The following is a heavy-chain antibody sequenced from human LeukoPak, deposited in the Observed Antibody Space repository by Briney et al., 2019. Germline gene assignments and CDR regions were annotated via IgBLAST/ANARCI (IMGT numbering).Heavy chain of an antibody. Sequence: TGGSLRLSCAASGFTFGSYWMHWVRQIAGKGLVWVSRINSDGSSAEYVDSVKGRFTISRDNAKNTLYLQMDSLRAEDTAVYYCARDYWGSGDYWGQGALVTVSS. D-gene: IGHD7-27*01. V-gene: IGHV3-74*03. CDR3: ARDYWGSGDY. CDR2: INSDGSSA. CDR1: GFTFGSYW. J-gene: IGHJ4*02.